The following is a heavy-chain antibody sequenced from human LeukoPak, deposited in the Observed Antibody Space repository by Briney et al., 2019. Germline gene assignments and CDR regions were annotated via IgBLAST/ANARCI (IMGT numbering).Heavy chain of an antibody. Sequence: GGSLRLSCAASGFTFSSYEMNWVSQAPGKGLEWVSYISSSGSTIYYADSVKGRFTISRDNAKNSLYLQMNSLRAEDTAVYYCARVQRGLAARGGVDYWGQGTLVTVSS. CDR2: ISSSGSTI. J-gene: IGHJ4*02. CDR3: ARVQRGLAARGGVDY. V-gene: IGHV3-48*03. D-gene: IGHD6-6*01. CDR1: GFTFSSYE.